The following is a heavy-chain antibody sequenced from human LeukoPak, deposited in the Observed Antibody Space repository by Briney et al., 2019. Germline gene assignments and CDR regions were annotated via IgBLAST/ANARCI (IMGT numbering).Heavy chain of an antibody. D-gene: IGHD5-12*01. CDR1: GDSIRSGTYY. V-gene: IGHV4-61*02. J-gene: IGHJ4*02. CDR3: ARGGGATRIDY. Sequence: SQTLSLTCSVSGDSIRSGTYYWSWIRQPAGKGLEWIGRIYTSGSTSYNPSLKSRVTISVDTSKNQFFLKSTSVTAADTAVYYCARGGGATRIDYWGQGTLVTVSS. CDR2: IYTSGST.